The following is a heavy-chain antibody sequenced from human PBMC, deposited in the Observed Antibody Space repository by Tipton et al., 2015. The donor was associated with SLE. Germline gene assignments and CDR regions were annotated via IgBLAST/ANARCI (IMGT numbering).Heavy chain of an antibody. Sequence: PGLSCAASGFTFSNAWMSWVRQAPGKGLEWVGRIKSKTDGGTTDYAAPVKGRFTISRDDSKNTLYLQMNSLRAEDTAVYYCAGGGYSDFWSGYYGYWGQGTLVTVSS. J-gene: IGHJ4*02. CDR2: IKSKTDGGTT. CDR3: AGGGYSDFWSGYYGY. D-gene: IGHD3-3*01. CDR1: GFTFSNAW. V-gene: IGHV3-15*01.